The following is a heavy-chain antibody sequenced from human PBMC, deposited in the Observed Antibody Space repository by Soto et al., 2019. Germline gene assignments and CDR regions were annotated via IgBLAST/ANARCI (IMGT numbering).Heavy chain of an antibody. D-gene: IGHD3-9*01. Sequence: SETLSLTCTVSGDSINTTKYYWGWIRQPPGKGLEWIGSIYFRGSTNYNPSLKSRVTISVDKSKNQFSLKLSSVTAADTAVYYCARTYYDILTGYSNPYYFDYWGRGTLVTVSS. CDR2: IYFRGST. CDR1: GDSINTTKYY. V-gene: IGHV4-39*07. CDR3: ARTYYDILTGYSNPYYFDY. J-gene: IGHJ4*02.